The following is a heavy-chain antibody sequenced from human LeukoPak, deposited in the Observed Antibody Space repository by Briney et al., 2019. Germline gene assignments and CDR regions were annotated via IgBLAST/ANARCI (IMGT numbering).Heavy chain of an antibody. CDR1: GFTFSYYT. Sequence: RGSLRLSCAASGFTFSYYTMNWVRQAPGKGLEWVSSIKSSTTHTYYADSVKGRFTISRDNAKNSLYLQMNSLRAEDTAVYYCARDQTSGSYFDGDAFDIWGQGTLVTVSS. CDR2: IKSSTTHT. CDR3: ARDQTSGSYFDGDAFDI. V-gene: IGHV3-21*01. D-gene: IGHD1-26*01. J-gene: IGHJ3*02.